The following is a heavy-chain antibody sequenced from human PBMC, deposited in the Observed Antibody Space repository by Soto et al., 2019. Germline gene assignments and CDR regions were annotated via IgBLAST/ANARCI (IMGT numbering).Heavy chain of an antibody. D-gene: IGHD6-19*01. CDR1: GFTFSSYA. CDR2: ISYDGSNE. J-gene: IGHJ4*02. CDR3: AKDMTAGRLRTIVDS. Sequence: QVHLVESGGDVVQPGRSLRLSCAASGFTFSSYAMHWVRQAPGKGLEWVAVISYDGSNEYYTDSVKGRFTISRDNSKNTLYLQMNSLRAEDTAVYYCAKDMTAGRLRTIVDSWGQGTLVTVSS. V-gene: IGHV3-30*18.